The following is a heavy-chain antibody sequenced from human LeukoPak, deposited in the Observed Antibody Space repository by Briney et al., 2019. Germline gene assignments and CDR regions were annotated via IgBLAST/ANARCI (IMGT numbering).Heavy chain of an antibody. CDR2: IRYDGSNK. D-gene: IGHD6-6*01. CDR1: GFTFDDYG. CDR3: AKDRGGSSSYMDV. Sequence: GGSLRLSYAASGFTFDDYGVSWVRQAPGKGLEWVAFIRYDGSNKYYADSVKGRFTISRDNSKNTLYLQMNSLRAEDTAVYYCAKDRGGSSSYMDVWGKGTTVTVSS. J-gene: IGHJ6*03. V-gene: IGHV3-30*02.